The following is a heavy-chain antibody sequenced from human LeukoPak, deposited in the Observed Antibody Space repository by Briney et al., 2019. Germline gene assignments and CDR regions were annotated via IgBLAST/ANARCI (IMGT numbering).Heavy chain of an antibody. CDR2: ISGSGVSR. CDR1: GFTFSSHA. V-gene: IGHV3-23*01. Sequence: GGSLRLSCAASGFTFSSHAMSWVRQAAGKGLEWVSAISGSGVSRYHADSVKGRFTISKDNYKNSLYLQMNSLRAEDTAIYYCAKEGSSSWYGFDYWSQGTLVTVSS. CDR3: AKEGSSSWYGFDY. J-gene: IGHJ4*02. D-gene: IGHD6-13*01.